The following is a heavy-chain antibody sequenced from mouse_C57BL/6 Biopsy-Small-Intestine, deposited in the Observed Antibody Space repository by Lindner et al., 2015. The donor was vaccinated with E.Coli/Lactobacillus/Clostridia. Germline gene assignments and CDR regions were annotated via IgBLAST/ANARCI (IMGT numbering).Heavy chain of an antibody. CDR3: ARYYYGSSYDAMDY. Sequence: EVQLQESGPELVKPGASVKMSCKASGYTFTDYSMHWVKQSHGKSLEWIGYINPNNGGTSYNQKFKGKATLTVNKSSSTAYMELRSLTSEDSAVYYCARYYYGSSYDAMDYWGQGTSVTVSS. V-gene: IGHV1-22*01. J-gene: IGHJ4*01. CDR2: INPNNGGT. CDR1: GYTFTDYS. D-gene: IGHD1-1*01.